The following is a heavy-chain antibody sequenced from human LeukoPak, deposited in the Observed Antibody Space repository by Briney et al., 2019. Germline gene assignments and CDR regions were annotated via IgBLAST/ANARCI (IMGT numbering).Heavy chain of an antibody. V-gene: IGHV4-34*01. CDR2: INHSGST. CDR3: ARAIAARLDY. Sequence: SETLSLTCAVYGGSFSGYYWSWIRQPPGKGLEWIGEINHSGSTNYNPSLKSRVTISVDTSKSQFSLKLSSVTAADTAVYYCARAIAARLDYWGQGTLVTVSS. CDR1: GGSFSGYY. J-gene: IGHJ4*02. D-gene: IGHD6-6*01.